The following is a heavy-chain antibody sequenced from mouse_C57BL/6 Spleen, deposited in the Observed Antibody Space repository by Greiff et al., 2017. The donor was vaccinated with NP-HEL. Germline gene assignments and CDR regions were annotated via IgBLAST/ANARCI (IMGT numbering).Heavy chain of an antibody. CDR2: INPSSGYT. V-gene: IGHV1-7*01. J-gene: IGHJ2*01. CDR3: ARGFITTVVATGYFDY. D-gene: IGHD1-1*01. Sequence: VQLKESGAELAKPGASVKLSCKASGYTFTSYWMHWVKQRPGQGLEWIGYINPSSGYTKYNQKFKDKATLTADKSSSTAYMQLSSLTYEDSAVYYCARGFITTVVATGYFDYWGQGTTLTVSS. CDR1: GYTFTSYW.